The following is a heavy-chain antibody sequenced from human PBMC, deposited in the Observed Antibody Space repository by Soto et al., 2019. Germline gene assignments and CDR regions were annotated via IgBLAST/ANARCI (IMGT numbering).Heavy chain of an antibody. V-gene: IGHV4-61*01. Sequence: ETLSLTCTVSGGSVSSGSYYWSCIRQPPGKGLEWIGYIYYSGSTNYNPSLKSRVTISVDTSKNQFSLKLSSVTAADTAVYYCARAATTIISPPYYYGMDVWGQGTTVTVSS. J-gene: IGHJ6*02. CDR3: ARAATTIISPPYYYGMDV. D-gene: IGHD1-26*01. CDR1: GGSVSSGSYY. CDR2: IYYSGST.